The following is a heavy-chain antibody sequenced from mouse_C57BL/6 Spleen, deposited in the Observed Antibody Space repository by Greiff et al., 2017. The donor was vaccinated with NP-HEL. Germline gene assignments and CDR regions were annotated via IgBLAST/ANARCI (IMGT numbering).Heavy chain of an antibody. J-gene: IGHJ4*01. D-gene: IGHD2-12*01. CDR1: GFTFSDYY. Sequence: EVQRVESEGGLVQPGSSMKLSCTASGFTFSDYYMAWVRQVPEKGLEWVANINYDGSSTYYLDSLKSRFIISRDNAKNILYLQMSSLKSEDTATYYCARDPYDGAMDYWGQGTSVTVSS. CDR2: INYDGSST. CDR3: ARDPYDGAMDY. V-gene: IGHV5-16*01.